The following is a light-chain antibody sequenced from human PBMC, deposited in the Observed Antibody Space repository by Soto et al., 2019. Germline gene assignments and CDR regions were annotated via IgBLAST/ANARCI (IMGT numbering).Light chain of an antibody. J-gene: IGKJ4*01. CDR1: QSINTW. Sequence: DIQMTQSPSTLSASVGDRVTISCRASQSINTWLAWYQQKPGKVPKLLIYDVSTLESGVPSRFSGSGSGTEFNITISRLQHNAFATYCCQQYDSNFGGGKRVEIK. CDR3: QQYDSN. V-gene: IGKV1-5*01. CDR2: DVS.